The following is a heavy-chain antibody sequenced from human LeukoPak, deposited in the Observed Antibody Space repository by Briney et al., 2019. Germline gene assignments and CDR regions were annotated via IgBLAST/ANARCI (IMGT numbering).Heavy chain of an antibody. CDR1: GFTFSSYS. J-gene: IGHJ4*02. CDR3: ARRHITGTLGY. D-gene: IGHD1-20*01. V-gene: IGHV3-48*01. Sequence: PGGSLRLSCAASGFTFSSYSMNWVRQAPGKGLEWVSYISSSSSTVYYADSVKGRFTISRDNAKNSLYLQMNSLRAEDTAVYYCARRHITGTLGYWGQGTLVTVSS. CDR2: ISSSSSTV.